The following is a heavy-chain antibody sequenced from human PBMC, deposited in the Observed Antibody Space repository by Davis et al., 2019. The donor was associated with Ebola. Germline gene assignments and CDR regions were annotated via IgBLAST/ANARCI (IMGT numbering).Heavy chain of an antibody. D-gene: IGHD3-3*01. V-gene: IGHV4-38-2*02. J-gene: IGHJ5*02. CDR1: GYSISSGYY. CDR3: ARQFTIFGENWFDP. CDR2: IYHSGST. Sequence: PGGSLRLSCTVSGYSISSGYYWGWIRQPPGKGLEWIGSIYHSGSTYYNPSLKSRVTISVDTSKNQFSLKLSSVTAADTAVYYCARQFTIFGENWFDPWGQGTLVTVSS.